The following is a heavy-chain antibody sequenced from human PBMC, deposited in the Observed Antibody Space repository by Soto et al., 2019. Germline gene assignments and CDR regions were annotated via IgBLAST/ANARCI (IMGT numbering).Heavy chain of an antibody. CDR1: GDSISSSSYY. Sequence: SETLSLTCSVSGDSISSSSYYWGWIRQPPGKGLEWIGSVYYSGSTYYNPPLKSRVTISLDTSENQFSLRLSSVTAADTAVYYCARSPAESGDYGGYYFDYWGQGTLVTVSS. V-gene: IGHV4-39*01. J-gene: IGHJ4*02. CDR3: ARSPAESGDYGGYYFDY. D-gene: IGHD4-17*01. CDR2: VYYSGST.